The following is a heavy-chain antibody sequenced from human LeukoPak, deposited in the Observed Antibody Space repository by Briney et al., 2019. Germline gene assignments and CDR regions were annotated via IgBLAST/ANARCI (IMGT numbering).Heavy chain of an antibody. CDR3: ARSYDILTGYFNWFDP. V-gene: IGHV5-51*07. CDR1: GYSFTSYW. J-gene: IGHJ5*02. Sequence: GESLKISCKGSGYSFTSYWIGWVHQMPGKGLEWMGIIYPGDSDTRYSPSFQGQVTISADKSISTAYLQWSSLKASDTAMYYCARSYDILTGYFNWFDPWGQGTLVTVSS. CDR2: IYPGDSDT. D-gene: IGHD3-9*01.